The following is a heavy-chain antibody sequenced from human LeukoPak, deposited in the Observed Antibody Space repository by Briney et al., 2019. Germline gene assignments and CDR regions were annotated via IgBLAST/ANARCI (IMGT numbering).Heavy chain of an antibody. CDR3: AKVGLLLT. V-gene: IGHV3-30-3*01. Sequence: GGSLRLSCAASGFTFSSYAMHWVRQAPGKGLEWVAVISYDGSNKYYADSVKGRFTISRDNSKNTLYLQMNSLRAEDTAVYYCAKVGLLLTWGQGTLVTVSS. CDR2: ISYDGSNK. D-gene: IGHD2-15*01. J-gene: IGHJ5*02. CDR1: GFTFSSYA.